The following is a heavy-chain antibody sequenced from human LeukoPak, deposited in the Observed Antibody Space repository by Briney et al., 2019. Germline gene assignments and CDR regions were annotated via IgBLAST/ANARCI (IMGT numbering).Heavy chain of an antibody. J-gene: IGHJ3*02. CDR1: GFTFTGYY. V-gene: IGHV1-2*02. D-gene: IGHD3-10*01. CDR2: INPNSGGT. Sequence: ASVKVSRKASGFTFTGYYMHWVRQAPGQGLERMGWINPNSGGTNYAQKFQGRVTMTRETSISTVYMELSGLRSDDTAVYSCARGGTVVRGADDAFDIWGQGTMVTVS. CDR3: ARGGTVVRGADDAFDI.